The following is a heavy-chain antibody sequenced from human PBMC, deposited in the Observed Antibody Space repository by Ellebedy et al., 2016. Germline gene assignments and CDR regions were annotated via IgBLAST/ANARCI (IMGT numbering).Heavy chain of an antibody. J-gene: IGHJ6*02. CDR3: ARGRTTVTTWYYYGMDV. V-gene: IGHV3-48*04. D-gene: IGHD4-17*01. CDR1: GFTFSSYS. CDR2: ISSSSSTI. Sequence: GESLKISCAASGFTFSSYSMNWVRQAPGKGLEWVSYISSSSSTIYYADSVKGRFTISRDDGKNSVYLQMNSLRAEDTAVYYCARGRTTVTTWYYYGMDVWGQGTTVTVSS.